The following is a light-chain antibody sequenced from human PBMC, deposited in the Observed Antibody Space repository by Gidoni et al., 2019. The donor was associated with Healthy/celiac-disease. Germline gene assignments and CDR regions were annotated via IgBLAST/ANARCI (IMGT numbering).Light chain of an antibody. J-gene: IGKJ5*01. CDR3: QQSYSTPIT. CDR1: QSISSY. CDR2: AAS. Sequence: DIQMTQSPSSLSASVGDRVTITCRSSQSISSYLNWYQQKPGKAPKLLIYAASSLQRGVPSRFSGSGSGTDFTLTSSSLQPEDFATYYCQQSYSTPITFGQGTRLEIK. V-gene: IGKV1-39*01.